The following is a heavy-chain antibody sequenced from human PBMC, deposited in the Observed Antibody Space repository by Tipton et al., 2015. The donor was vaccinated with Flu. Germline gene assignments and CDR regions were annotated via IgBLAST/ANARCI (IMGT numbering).Heavy chain of an antibody. Sequence: GLVKPSETLSLTCVVSGYSIGSGYYWGWIRQPPGKGLEWIASIHHGGSAYYNPSLKSRVTVSADTSKNQFSLKLTSVTAADTAVYYCARQMYYFASGTSHAFDIWGQSTLVTVSS. CDR1: GYSIGSGYY. CDR3: ARQMYYFASGTSHAFDI. D-gene: IGHD3-10*01. V-gene: IGHV4-38-2*01. J-gene: IGHJ3*02. CDR2: IHHGGSA.